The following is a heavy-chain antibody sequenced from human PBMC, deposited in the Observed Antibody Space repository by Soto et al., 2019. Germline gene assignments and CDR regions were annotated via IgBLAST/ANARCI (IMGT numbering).Heavy chain of an antibody. CDR1: GFPFSSYVM. CDR3: ARGGGGGTVATLEI. D-gene: IGHD2-15*01. Sequence: VQLLESGGGLVQRGGSLRLSCAASGFPFSSYVMSWVRQAPGKGLEWIGEINDRGITKYSASLKSRATLSVDTSKNQFSMTLPSVTAADTAVYYCARGGGGGTVATLEIWGPGTQVSVSS. CDR2: INDRGIT. V-gene: IGHV4-4*02. J-gene: IGHJ3*02.